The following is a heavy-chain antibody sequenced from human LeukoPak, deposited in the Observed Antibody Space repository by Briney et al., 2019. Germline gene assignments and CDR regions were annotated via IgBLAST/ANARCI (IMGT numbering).Heavy chain of an antibody. V-gene: IGHV3-66*01. CDR2: IYSGGST. J-gene: IGHJ4*02. CDR1: GFTFSSYA. D-gene: IGHD6-13*01. Sequence: GGSLRLSCAASGFTFSSYAMSWVRQAPGKGLEWVSVIYSGGSTYYADSVKGRFTISRDNSKNTLYLQMNSLRAEDTAVYYCARDRVAAAPGYWGQGTLVTVSS. CDR3: ARDRVAAAPGY.